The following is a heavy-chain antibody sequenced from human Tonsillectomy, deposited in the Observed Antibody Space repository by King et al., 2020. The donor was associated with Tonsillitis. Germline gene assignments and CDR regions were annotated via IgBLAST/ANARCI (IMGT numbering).Heavy chain of an antibody. CDR3: ARDPSDSSGYYYLAYYYYYMDV. CDR1: GFTFSSYW. CDR2: INSDASST. D-gene: IGHD3-22*01. Sequence: VQLVESGGGLVQPGGSLRLSCAASGFTFSSYWMHWVRQAPGKGLVWVSRINSDASSTSYADSVKGRFTIYRDNAKNMLYLQMNSLRAEDTAVYYCARDPSDSSGYYYLAYYYYYMDVWGKGTTVTVSS. V-gene: IGHV3-74*01. J-gene: IGHJ6*03.